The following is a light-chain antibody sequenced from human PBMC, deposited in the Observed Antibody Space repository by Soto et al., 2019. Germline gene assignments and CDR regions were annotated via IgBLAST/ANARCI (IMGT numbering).Light chain of an antibody. V-gene: IGLV1-44*01. Sequence: QSVLTQPPSASGTPGQRVIISCSGSSSNIGSYTVNWYQQLPGTAPKLHIYSNNQRPSGVPDRFSGSKSGTSASLAISGLQSEDETDYYCAAWDDSLNGPVFGGGTKLTVL. J-gene: IGLJ2*01. CDR3: AAWDDSLNGPV. CDR1: SSNIGSYT. CDR2: SNN.